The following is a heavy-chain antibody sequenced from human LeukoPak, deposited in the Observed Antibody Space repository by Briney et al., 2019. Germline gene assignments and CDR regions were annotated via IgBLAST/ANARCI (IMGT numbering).Heavy chain of an antibody. Sequence: ASVKVSCKASGYTFTSYDINWVRQATGQGLDWMGWMNPNSGNTGYAQKFQGRVTMTRNTSISTAYMELSSLRSEDTAVYYCARGRGIRNYYDSSGYQTYYYYYGMDVWGQGTTVTVSS. V-gene: IGHV1-8*01. J-gene: IGHJ6*02. CDR3: ARGRGIRNYYDSSGYQTYYYYYGMDV. CDR2: MNPNSGNT. CDR1: GYTFTSYD. D-gene: IGHD3-22*01.